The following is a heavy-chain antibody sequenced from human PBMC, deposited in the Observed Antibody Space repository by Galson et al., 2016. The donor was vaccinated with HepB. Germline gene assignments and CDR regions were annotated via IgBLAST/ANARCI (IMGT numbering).Heavy chain of an antibody. J-gene: IGHJ4*02. Sequence: SETLSLTCTVSGGSIRDRSFYWAWIRQPPGKNLGWIGSIYSSGSTYYNPSLRSRVTISADTSYNDFSLRLTSVSAADTAMYYCARQAGIYYFDYWGQGALVAVSS. CDR1: GGSIRDRSFY. V-gene: IGHV4-39*01. CDR2: IYSSGST. CDR3: ARQAGIYYFDY.